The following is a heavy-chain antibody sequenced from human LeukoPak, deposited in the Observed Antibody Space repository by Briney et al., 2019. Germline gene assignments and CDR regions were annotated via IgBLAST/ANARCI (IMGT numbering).Heavy chain of an antibody. CDR1: DGSISSGSYY. CDR2: IYTGGGT. V-gene: IGHV4-61*02. Sequence: PSETLSLTCTVSDGSISSGSYYWTWIRQPAGKGLEWIGRIYTGGGTTYNPSLKSRVTMSIDTSKNQFSLKLSSVTAADTAVYYCVRDGDWNDAYFDYWGQGTLVTVSS. CDR3: VRDGDWNDAYFDY. D-gene: IGHD1-1*01. J-gene: IGHJ4*02.